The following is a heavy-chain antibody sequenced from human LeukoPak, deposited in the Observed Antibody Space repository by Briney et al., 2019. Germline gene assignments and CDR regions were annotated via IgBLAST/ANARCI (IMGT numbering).Heavy chain of an antibody. Sequence: QTGGSLRLSCAASGFTFSGHWMTWVRQAPGKGLEWVAVISYDGSNKYYADSVKGRFTISRDNSKNTLYLQMNSLRAEDTAVYYCARGSGYSVDYWGRGTLVTVSS. J-gene: IGHJ4*02. V-gene: IGHV3-30*03. CDR2: ISYDGSNK. CDR1: GFTFSGHW. D-gene: IGHD3-3*01. CDR3: ARGSGYSVDY.